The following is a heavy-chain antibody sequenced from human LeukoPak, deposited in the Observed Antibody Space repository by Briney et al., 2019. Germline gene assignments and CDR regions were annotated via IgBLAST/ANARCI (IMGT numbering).Heavy chain of an antibody. CDR2: IKQDGSEK. CDR3: ARGSLDYYDSSGCDY. V-gene: IGHV3-7*01. D-gene: IGHD3-22*01. Sequence: GGSRRLSCAASGLTFSRDWMSWVRQAPGKGLEWVANIKQDGSEKYYMDSVKGRFTISRDNAKNSLYLQMNSLRAEDAAVYYCARGSLDYYDSSGCDYWGQGTLVTVSS. CDR1: GLTFSRDW. J-gene: IGHJ4*02.